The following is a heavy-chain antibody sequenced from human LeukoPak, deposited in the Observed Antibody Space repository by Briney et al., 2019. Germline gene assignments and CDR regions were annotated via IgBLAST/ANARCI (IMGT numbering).Heavy chain of an antibody. D-gene: IGHD3-22*01. J-gene: IGHJ4*02. CDR1: GGTFISYA. CDR2: NIPIFGTA. CDR3: ASRPDSSGYYYGGSFDY. Sequence: ASVKVSCKASGGTFISYAISWVRQAPGQGLEWMGGNIPIFGTANYAQKFQGRVTITADESTSTAYMELSSLRSEDTAVYYCASRPDSSGYYYGGSFDYWGQGTLVTVSS. V-gene: IGHV1-69*13.